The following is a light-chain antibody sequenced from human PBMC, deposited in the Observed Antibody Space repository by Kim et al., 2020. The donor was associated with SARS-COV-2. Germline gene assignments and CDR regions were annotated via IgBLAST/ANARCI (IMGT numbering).Light chain of an antibody. CDR2: AAS. V-gene: IGKV1-39*01. CDR3: QQTCSTPYT. J-gene: IGKJ2*01. Sequence: DIQMTQSPSSLSASVGDRVTITCRASQSINTYLNWYQQKPGKAPKLLIYAASRLQTGVPSGFSGSGSGTDFTLTIGSLQPEDFATYYCQQTCSTPYTFGQGTKLEIK. CDR1: QSINTY.